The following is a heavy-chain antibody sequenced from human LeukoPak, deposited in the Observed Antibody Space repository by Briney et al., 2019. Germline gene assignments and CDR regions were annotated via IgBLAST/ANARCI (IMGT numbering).Heavy chain of an antibody. CDR1: GGSINHYY. V-gene: IGHV4-59*01. D-gene: IGHD3-10*01. CDR3: ARDRFYYGSGSYYFWFDP. J-gene: IGHJ5*02. CDR2: IYYSGTT. Sequence: PSETLSLTCTVSGGSINHYYWSWIRQPSGKGLEWIGHIYYSGTTNYNPSLKSRVTMSLDTPKTQFSLKMSSVTAADTAVYYCARDRFYYGSGSYYFWFDPWGQGTLVTASS.